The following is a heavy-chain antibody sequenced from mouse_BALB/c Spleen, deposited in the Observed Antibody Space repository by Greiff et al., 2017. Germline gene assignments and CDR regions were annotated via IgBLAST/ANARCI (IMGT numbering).Heavy chain of an antibody. D-gene: IGHD1-1*01. CDR1: GFTFSSYA. CDR3: ARGEVLRGDAMDY. Sequence: DVQLVESGGGLVKPGGSLKLSCAASGFTFSSYAMSWVRQTPEKRLEWVASISSGGSTYYPDSVKGRFTISRDNARNILYLQMSSLRSEDTAMYYCARGEVLRGDAMDYWGQGTSVTVSS. V-gene: IGHV5-6-5*01. CDR2: ISSGGST. J-gene: IGHJ4*01.